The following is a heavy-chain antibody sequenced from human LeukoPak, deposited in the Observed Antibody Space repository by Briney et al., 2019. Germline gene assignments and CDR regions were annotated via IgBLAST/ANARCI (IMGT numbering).Heavy chain of an antibody. CDR1: GFTFDDYA. V-gene: IGHV3-9*01. D-gene: IGHD6-13*01. J-gene: IGHJ4*02. CDR2: ISWNSGSI. CDR3: AKSGSYVYSSSWFYYFDY. Sequence: PGGSLRLSCAASGFTFDDYAMHWVRQAPGKGLEWVSGISWNSGSIGYADSVKGRFTISRDNAKNSLYLQMNSLRAEDTALYYCAKSGSYVYSSSWFYYFDYWGQGTLVTVSS.